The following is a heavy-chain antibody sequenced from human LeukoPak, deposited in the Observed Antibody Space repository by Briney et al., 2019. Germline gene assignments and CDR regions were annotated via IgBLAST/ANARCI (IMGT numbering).Heavy chain of an antibody. D-gene: IGHD2-2*02. CDR2: MNPNSGNT. V-gene: IGHV1-8*03. Sequence: ASVKVSCKASGYTFTSYDINWVRQATGQGLEWMGWMNPNSGNTGYALKFQGRVTITRNTSISTAYMELSSLRSEDTAVYYCARAIVPAAIPNDYWGQGTLVTVSS. J-gene: IGHJ4*02. CDR1: GYTFTSYD. CDR3: ARAIVPAAIPNDY.